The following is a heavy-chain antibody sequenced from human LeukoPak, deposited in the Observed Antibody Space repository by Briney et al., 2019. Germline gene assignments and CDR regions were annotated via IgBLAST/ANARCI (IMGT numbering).Heavy chain of an antibody. J-gene: IGHJ6*03. V-gene: IGHV3-48*01. Sequence: PGGSLRLSCAASGFTFSSYSMNWVRLAPGKGLEWVSYISSSSSTIYYADSVKGRFTISRDNAKNSLYLQMNSLRAEDTAVYYCASGVGTLGSNYYYYYYMDVWGKGTTVTVSS. CDR2: ISSSSSTI. D-gene: IGHD2-21*02. CDR1: GFTFSSYS. CDR3: ASGVGTLGSNYYYYYYMDV.